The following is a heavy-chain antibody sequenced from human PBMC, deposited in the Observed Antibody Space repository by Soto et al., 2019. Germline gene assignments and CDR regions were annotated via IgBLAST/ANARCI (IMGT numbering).Heavy chain of an antibody. J-gene: IGHJ6*03. CDR2: MYYGGRS. Sequence: QLQLQESGPGLVKPSETLSLTCTVSGGSISRSSYYWGWIRQPPGKGLEWIGSMYYGGRSYYNLSLMSRGTISVDTSTNKLSLKVSSVAAAATAVYYCSTHVGGGYVLYSYYMDVWGKGTMVIVSS. CDR1: GGSISRSSYY. D-gene: IGHD3-16*01. CDR3: STHVGGGYVLYSYYMDV. V-gene: IGHV4-39*01.